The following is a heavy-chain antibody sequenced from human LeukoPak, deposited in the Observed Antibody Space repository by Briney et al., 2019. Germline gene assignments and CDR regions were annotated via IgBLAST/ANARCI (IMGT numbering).Heavy chain of an antibody. J-gene: IGHJ4*02. V-gene: IGHV3-30-3*01. CDR1: GFTFSSYW. CDR3: ARDLQQLGLFDS. Sequence: GGSLRLSCAASGFTFSSYWMHWVRQAPGKGLDWVAVISYDGSNKYYADSVKGRFTISRDNSKDTLYLQMNSLRAEDTAVYYCARDLQQLGLFDSWGQGTLVTVSS. D-gene: IGHD6-13*01. CDR2: ISYDGSNK.